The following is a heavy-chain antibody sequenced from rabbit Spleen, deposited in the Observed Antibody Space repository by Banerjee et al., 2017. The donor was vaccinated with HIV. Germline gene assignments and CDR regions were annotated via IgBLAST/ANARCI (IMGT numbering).Heavy chain of an antibody. CDR1: GLDFSSSYW. D-gene: IGHD2-1*01. J-gene: IGHJ4*01. Sequence: QSLEESGGDLVKPGASLTLTCTASGLDFSSSYWICWVRQAPGKGLEWIACIDAGSSGSTNYASWAKGRFTVSKTSSTTVTLQMTSLTAADTATYFCARGSATMTLVITGYYLSLWGPGTLVTVS. V-gene: IGHV1S40*01. CDR3: ARGSATMTLVITGYYLSL. CDR2: IDAGSSGST.